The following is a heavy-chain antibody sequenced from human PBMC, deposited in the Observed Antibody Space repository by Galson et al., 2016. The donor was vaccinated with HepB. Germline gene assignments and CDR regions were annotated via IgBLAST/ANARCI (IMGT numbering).Heavy chain of an antibody. D-gene: IGHD3-3*01. CDR3: GKYEFDY. J-gene: IGHJ4*02. Sequence: SLRLSCAASGFSFSSCVMFWVRQAPGKGLEFVSAIGSDGRSTHYADSLRGRFTVSRDNSKNMLYLQMSSLRAEDTAVYYCGKYEFDYWGQGTLVTVSS. CDR1: GFSFSSCV. V-gene: IGHV3-64D*09. CDR2: IGSDGRST.